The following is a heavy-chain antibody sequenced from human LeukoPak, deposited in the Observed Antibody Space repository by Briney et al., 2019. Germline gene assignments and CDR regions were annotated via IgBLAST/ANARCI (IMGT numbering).Heavy chain of an antibody. J-gene: IGHJ4*02. CDR1: GGSISSYY. CDR2: ISYSGNT. V-gene: IGHV4-59*08. D-gene: IGHD6-13*01. CDR3: ARQGGYIAPLAL. Sequence: SETLSLTCTVSGGSISSYYWSWIRQPPGKGLEWIGYISYSGNTNYNPSLKSRVTISIDTSKNQFSLKLSSVTAADTAVYYCARQGGYIAPLALWGQGTLVTVSA.